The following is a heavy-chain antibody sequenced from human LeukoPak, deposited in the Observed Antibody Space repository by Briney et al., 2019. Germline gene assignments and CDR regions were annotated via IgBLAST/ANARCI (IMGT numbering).Heavy chain of an antibody. J-gene: IGHJ4*02. CDR1: GDSVSSNSAA. Sequence: SQTLSLTCVISGDSVSSNSAAWTWIRQSPSRGLEWLGRTYYRSKWYNDYALSVRSRITINPDASRNQFSLDLNSVTPEDTAIYYCVGGSGTFDYWGQGTLVTVSS. V-gene: IGHV6-1*01. CDR2: TYYRSKWYN. CDR3: VGGSGTFDY. D-gene: IGHD3-16*01.